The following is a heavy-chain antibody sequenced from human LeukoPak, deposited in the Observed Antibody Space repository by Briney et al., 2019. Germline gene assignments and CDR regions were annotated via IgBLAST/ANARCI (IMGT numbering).Heavy chain of an antibody. CDR2: IYYSGST. CDR3: ARDLGSGIDY. CDR1: GGSISSYY. J-gene: IGHJ4*02. V-gene: IGHV4-59*01. D-gene: IGHD6-19*01. Sequence: PSETLSLTCTVSGGSISSYYWSWIRQPPGKGLEWIGYIYYSGSTNYNPSLKSRVTISVDTSKNQFSLKLSSVTAADTAVYYCARDLGSGIDYWGQRTLVTVSS.